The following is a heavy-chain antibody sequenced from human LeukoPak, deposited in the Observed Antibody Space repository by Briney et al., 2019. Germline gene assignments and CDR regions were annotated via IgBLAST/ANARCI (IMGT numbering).Heavy chain of an antibody. D-gene: IGHD3-10*01. J-gene: IGHJ4*02. CDR2: ISSSSSYT. Sequence: GGSLRLSCAASGFTFSDYYMSWIRQAPGKGLEWVSYISSSSSYTNYADSVKGRFTISRDNAKNSLYLQMNCLRAEDTAVYYCARVFGLWFGELPLDYWGQGTLVTVSS. CDR1: GFTFSDYY. V-gene: IGHV3-11*05. CDR3: ARVFGLWFGELPLDY.